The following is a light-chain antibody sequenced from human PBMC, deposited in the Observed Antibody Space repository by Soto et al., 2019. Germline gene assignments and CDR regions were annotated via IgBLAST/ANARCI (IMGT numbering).Light chain of an antibody. CDR2: GAS. J-gene: IGKJ1*01. CDR3: QQSHSTPWT. Sequence: DIQMTQSPPSLSASVGDRVTITCRASQTITTYLNWYQQKPGKAPKLLIYGASSLRGGVPPRFTGRGSGTDFTLTISSLQPEDVATYHCQQSHSTPWTFGQGTKVEIK. V-gene: IGKV1-39*01. CDR1: QTITTY.